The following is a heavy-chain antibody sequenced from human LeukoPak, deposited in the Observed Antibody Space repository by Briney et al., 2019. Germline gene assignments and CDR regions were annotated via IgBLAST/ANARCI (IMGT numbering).Heavy chain of an antibody. V-gene: IGHV1-2*02. J-gene: IGHJ4*02. Sequence: GASVKVSCKASGYAFTGYYMHWVRQAPGQGLEWMGWINPNSGGSNYAQKFQGRVTMTSDTSINTAYMELSRLISDDTAVYYCAGDGYNSRRFFGYWGQGTLVTVSS. CDR3: AGDGYNSRRFFGY. CDR1: GYAFTGYY. CDR2: INPNSGGS. D-gene: IGHD5-24*01.